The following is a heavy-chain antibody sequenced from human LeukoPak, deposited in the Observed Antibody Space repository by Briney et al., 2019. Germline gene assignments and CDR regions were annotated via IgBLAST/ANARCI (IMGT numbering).Heavy chain of an antibody. CDR3: ARVSPPMVTSGGFDY. V-gene: IGHV3-23*01. CDR2: ISGSGGST. J-gene: IGHJ4*02. Sequence: GGSLRLSCAASGFTFSSYAMSWVRQAPGKGLEWVSAISGSGGSTYYADSVKGRFTISRDNAKNSLYLQVNSLRAEDTAVYYCARVSPPMVTSGGFDYWGQGTLVTVSS. CDR1: GFTFSSYA. D-gene: IGHD5-18*01.